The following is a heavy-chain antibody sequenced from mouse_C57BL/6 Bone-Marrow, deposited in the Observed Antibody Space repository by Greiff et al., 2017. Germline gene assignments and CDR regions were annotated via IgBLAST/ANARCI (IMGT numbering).Heavy chain of an antibody. CDR1: GFSFNTYA. CDR2: IRSKSNNYAT. J-gene: IGHJ1*03. V-gene: IGHV10-1*01. CDR3: VRHEDYGSSYDWYFDV. Sequence: EVQLVESGGGLVQPKGSLKLSCAASGFSFNTYAMNWVRQAPGKGLEWVARIRSKSNNYATYYADSVKDRFTISRDDSESMLYLQMNNLKTEDTAMYYCVRHEDYGSSYDWYFDVGGTGTTVTVSS. D-gene: IGHD1-1*01.